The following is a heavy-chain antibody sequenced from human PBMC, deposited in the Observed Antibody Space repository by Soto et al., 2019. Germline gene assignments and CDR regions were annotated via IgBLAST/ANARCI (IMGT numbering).Heavy chain of an antibody. V-gene: IGHV3-53*02. Sequence: EVQLVETGGGLIQPGGSLRLSCAASGFTVSSNYMSWVRQAPGKGLEWVSVIYSGGSTYYADSVKGRFTISRDNSKNTLYLQMNSLRAEDTAVYYCAREITVTDYYYYYGMDVWGQGTTVTVSS. J-gene: IGHJ6*02. D-gene: IGHD4-4*01. CDR2: IYSGGST. CDR1: GFTVSSNY. CDR3: AREITVTDYYYYYGMDV.